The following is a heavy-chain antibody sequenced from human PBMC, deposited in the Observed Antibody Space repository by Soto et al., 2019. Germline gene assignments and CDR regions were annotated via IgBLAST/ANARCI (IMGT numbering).Heavy chain of an antibody. J-gene: IGHJ1*01. V-gene: IGHV1-18*01. D-gene: IGHD5-12*01. CDR2: ISPYNGNR. Sequence: QVQLMQSGAEVKKPGASVKVSCKASGYTFTSYGITWVRQAPGQGLEWVGWISPYNGNRNYAQKPQGRVTLTPDTSTTTVYMELRSLRSDHTAVYYCARVAGGGMVATWAEHWGQGTLVSVSS. CDR1: GYTFTSYG. CDR3: ARVAGGGMVATWAEH.